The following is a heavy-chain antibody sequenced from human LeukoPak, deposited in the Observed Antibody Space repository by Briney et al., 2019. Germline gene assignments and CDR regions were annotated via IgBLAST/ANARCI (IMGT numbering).Heavy chain of an antibody. Sequence: GGSLRLSCTASGFTFGDYAMSWVRQAPGKGLEWVGRIKSKTDGGTTDYAAPVKGRFTISRDDSKNTLYLQMNSLKTEDTAVYYCTTDSDWGSDYWGQGTLVTVSS. J-gene: IGHJ4*02. CDR3: TTDSDWGSDY. D-gene: IGHD7-27*01. CDR2: IKSKTDGGTT. CDR1: GFTFGDYA. V-gene: IGHV3-15*01.